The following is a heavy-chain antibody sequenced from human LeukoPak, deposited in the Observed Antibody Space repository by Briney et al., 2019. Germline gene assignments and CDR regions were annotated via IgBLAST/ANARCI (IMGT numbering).Heavy chain of an antibody. CDR3: VKEYHSRGFGAYFDY. CDR1: KFTFSHYG. J-gene: IGHJ4*02. CDR2: ISSDGSIK. V-gene: IGHV3-30*18. Sequence: GGSLRLSCTASKFTFSHYGMQWVRQAPGKGREWVAVISSDGSIKVYADSVKGRFTLSRDNSINTVDLQMNSLRAEDTAVYYCVKEYHSRGFGAYFDYWGQGTLVTVSS. D-gene: IGHD3-3*01.